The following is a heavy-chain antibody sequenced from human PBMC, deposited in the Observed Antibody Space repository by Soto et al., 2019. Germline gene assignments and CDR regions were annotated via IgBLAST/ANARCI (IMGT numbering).Heavy chain of an antibody. CDR3: ARDKGYSGYDFDFDY. V-gene: IGHV1-18*04. D-gene: IGHD5-12*01. J-gene: IGHJ4*02. CDR1: GYTFTSYG. Sequence: GASVKVSCKASGYTFTSYGISWVRQAPGQGLEWMGWISAYNGNTNYAQKLQGRVTMTTDTSTSTAYMELRSLRSDDTAVYYCARDKGYSGYDFDFDYWGQGNLVTVSS. CDR2: ISAYNGNT.